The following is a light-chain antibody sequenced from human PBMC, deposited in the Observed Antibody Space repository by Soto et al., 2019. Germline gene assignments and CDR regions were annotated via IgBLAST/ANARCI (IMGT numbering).Light chain of an antibody. J-gene: IGLJ2*01. Sequence: SALTQPASVSGSPGQSITISCTGTRSDFGTYNFVSWYQQHPGKAPKLIIYEGYKRPSGVSNRFFGSESGNTASLTISGLQAEDEADYYCCSYATNSVVFGEGTKLTVL. CDR3: CSYATNSVV. CDR2: EGY. CDR1: RSDFGTYNF. V-gene: IGLV2-23*01.